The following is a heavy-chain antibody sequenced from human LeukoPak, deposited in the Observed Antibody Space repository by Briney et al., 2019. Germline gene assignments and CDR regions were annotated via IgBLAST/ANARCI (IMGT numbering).Heavy chain of an antibody. Sequence: SGGSLRLSCAASGFTFSSYAMSWVRQVPGKRLEWVSAISSGAGTTGYADSVKGRFTISRVNSKSTIYLQVNSLRAEDTAIYYCAKDLEQSYSGWSTSYDAWGQGTLVTVSS. CDR3: AKDLEQSYSGWSTSYDA. CDR2: ISSGAGTT. CDR1: GFTFSSYA. V-gene: IGHV3-23*01. J-gene: IGHJ5*02. D-gene: IGHD6-19*01.